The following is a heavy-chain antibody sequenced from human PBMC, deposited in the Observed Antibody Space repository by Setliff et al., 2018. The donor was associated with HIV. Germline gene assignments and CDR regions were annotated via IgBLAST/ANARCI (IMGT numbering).Heavy chain of an antibody. D-gene: IGHD6-19*01. V-gene: IGHV2-5*02. CDR1: GFSLTTNAVG. CDR3: ARMGYYSGWYNY. CDR2: IHWDGDK. Sequence: SGPTLVNPTQTLTLTCNFSGFSLTTNAVGVGWIRQPPGKALEWLGLIHWDGDKRYSPSLKSRLTITADTSKNQVVLTMTNMDPVDTATYYCARMGYYSGWYNYWGQGALVTVSS. J-gene: IGHJ4*02.